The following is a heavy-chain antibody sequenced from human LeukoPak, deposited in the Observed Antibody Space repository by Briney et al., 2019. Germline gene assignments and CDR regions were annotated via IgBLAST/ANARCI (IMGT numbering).Heavy chain of an antibody. J-gene: IGHJ4*02. D-gene: IGHD6-13*01. V-gene: IGHV4-59*08. CDR2: IHYTGST. Sequence: SETLSLTCTVSGGSINSYYWSWIRQPPGKGLECIGYIHYTGSTNYNPSLKSRVTISVDTSKNQFSLKLSSVTAADTAVYYCASLTAGTGDFDYWGQGTLVTVSS. CDR1: GGSINSYY. CDR3: ASLTAGTGDFDY.